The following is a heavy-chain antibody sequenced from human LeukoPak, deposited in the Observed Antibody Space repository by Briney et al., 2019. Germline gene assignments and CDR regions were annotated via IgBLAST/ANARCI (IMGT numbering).Heavy chain of an antibody. CDR1: GFTFSSYA. CDR3: ARLNTGYSSSWYCDY. V-gene: IGHV3-53*01. Sequence: GGSLRLSCEVSGFTFSSYAMSWVRQAPGKGLEWVSVIYSGGSTYYADSVKGRFTISRDNPKNTLYLQMNSLRAEDTAVYYCARLNTGYSSSWYCDYWGQGTLVTVSS. D-gene: IGHD6-13*01. CDR2: IYSGGST. J-gene: IGHJ4*02.